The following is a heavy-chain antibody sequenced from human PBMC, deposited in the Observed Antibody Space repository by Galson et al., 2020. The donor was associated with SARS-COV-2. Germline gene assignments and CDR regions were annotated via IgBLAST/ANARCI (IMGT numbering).Heavy chain of an antibody. J-gene: IGHJ4*02. CDR2: ISSSGSTI. Sequence: GESLKISCAASGFTFSDYYMSWIRQAPGKGLEWVSYISSSGSTIYYADSVKGRFTISRDNAKNSLYLQMNSLRAEDTAVYYCASGSRTLHDYWGQGTLVTISS. CDR1: GFTFSDYY. D-gene: IGHD2-2*01. V-gene: IGHV3-11*01. CDR3: ASGSRTLHDY.